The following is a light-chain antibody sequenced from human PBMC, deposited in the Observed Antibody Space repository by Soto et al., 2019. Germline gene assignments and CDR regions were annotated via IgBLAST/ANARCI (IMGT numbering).Light chain of an antibody. CDR2: EVS. CDR3: SSYTTSRTYV. Sequence: QSALTQPASVSGSPGQSITISCTGTSSDVGVYNYVSWYQQHPGKAPQLMIYEVSNRPSGFSNRFSGSKSGNTASLTISGLQAEDEADYYCSSYTTSRTYVFGTGTKVTVL. CDR1: SSDVGVYNY. V-gene: IGLV2-14*01. J-gene: IGLJ1*01.